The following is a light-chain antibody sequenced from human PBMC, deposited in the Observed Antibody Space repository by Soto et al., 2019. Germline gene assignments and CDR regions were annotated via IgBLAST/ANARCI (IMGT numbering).Light chain of an antibody. V-gene: IGKV3-11*01. CDR2: DAS. J-gene: IGKJ2*01. CDR3: DQRSNSPGT. Sequence: EIVLTQSPATLSLSPGERATLSCRASQSVSSHLAWYQQKPGQAPSLLLYDASNRATGIPARFSGSGSGTDFTLTISSLEPDDFPFYYWDQRSNSPGTFGQGTKLEIK. CDR1: QSVSSH.